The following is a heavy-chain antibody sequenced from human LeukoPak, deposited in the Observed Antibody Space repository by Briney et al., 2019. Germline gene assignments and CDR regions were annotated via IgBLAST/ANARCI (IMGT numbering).Heavy chain of an antibody. D-gene: IGHD4-17*01. CDR3: AKWARNYGDYRAFDY. CDR2: ISGSGGST. V-gene: IGHV3-23*01. CDR1: GFTFSTYA. J-gene: IGHJ4*02. Sequence: GGSLRLSCAASGFTFSTYAMSWVRQAPGKGLVWVSSISGSGGSTYYGDSVKGRFTISRDNSKNTLFLQMNSLRAEDTAVYYCAKWARNYGDYRAFDYWGQGTLVTVSS.